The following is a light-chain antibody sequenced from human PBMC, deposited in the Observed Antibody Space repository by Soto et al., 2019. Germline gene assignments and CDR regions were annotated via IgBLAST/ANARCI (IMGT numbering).Light chain of an antibody. J-gene: IGKJ1*01. V-gene: IGKV3-15*01. Sequence: EIGMTQSPATLSVSPGERATLSCRASQSVSSDLAWYQQRPGQAPRLLIYGASTRATGIPARFSGSGSGTEFTLTISSLQSEDFAVYYCQQYNKWPPWTFGKGTKVEI. CDR1: QSVSSD. CDR3: QQYNKWPPWT. CDR2: GAS.